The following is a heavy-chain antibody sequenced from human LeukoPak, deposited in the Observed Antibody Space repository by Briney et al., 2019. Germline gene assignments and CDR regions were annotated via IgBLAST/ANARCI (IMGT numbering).Heavy chain of an antibody. Sequence: SGPTLVKPTQTLTLTCTFSGFSLSTSGVGVGWIRQPPGKALEWLALIYWNDDKRYSPSLKSRLTITKDTSKNQVVLTMTNMDPVDTASYYCAHRRISGWYGIDWFDPWGQGTLVTVSS. J-gene: IGHJ5*02. CDR2: IYWNDDK. V-gene: IGHV2-5*01. D-gene: IGHD6-19*01. CDR3: AHRRISGWYGIDWFDP. CDR1: GFSLSTSGVG.